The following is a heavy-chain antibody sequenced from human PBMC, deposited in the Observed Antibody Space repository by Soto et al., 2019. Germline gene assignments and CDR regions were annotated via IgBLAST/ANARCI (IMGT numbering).Heavy chain of an antibody. J-gene: IGHJ4*02. CDR2: IYYSGST. CDR3: ARQSYVASFAY. D-gene: IGHD3-16*01. Sequence: QLQLQESGPGLVKPSETLSLTCTVSGGSISSSSYYWGWIRQPPGKGLEWIGSIYYSGSTYYNPSPRGRVPTPVDTSKNHFSRKPSSVTAADTAVYYCARQSYVASFAYWGQGTLVPVSS. V-gene: IGHV4-39*01. CDR1: GGSISSSSYY.